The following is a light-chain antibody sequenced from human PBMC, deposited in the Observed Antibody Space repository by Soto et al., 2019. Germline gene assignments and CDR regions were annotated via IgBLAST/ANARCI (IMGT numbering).Light chain of an antibody. V-gene: IGKV3-15*01. J-gene: IGKJ1*01. Sequence: IVMTQSPATLAVYPGERATLSCRASQSVSSNLAWYQQKPGQAPRLLIYGASTRATGIPARFSGSGSGTEFTLTISSLQSEDFAVYYCQQYNNFWTFGQGTKVEIK. CDR1: QSVSSN. CDR2: GAS. CDR3: QQYNNFWT.